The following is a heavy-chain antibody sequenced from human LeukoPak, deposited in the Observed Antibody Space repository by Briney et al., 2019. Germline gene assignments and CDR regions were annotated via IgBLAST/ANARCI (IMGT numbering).Heavy chain of an antibody. CDR1: GYTLTELS. V-gene: IGHV1-24*01. CDR2: FDPEDGET. J-gene: IGHJ5*02. D-gene: IGHD1-26*01. Sequence: ASVKVSCKVSGYTLTELSMHWVRQAPGKGLEWMGGFDPEDGETIYAQKFQGRVTMTEDTSTDTAYMELSSLRSEDTAVYYCATPENSGSYSWFDPWGQGTLVTASS. CDR3: ATPENSGSYSWFDP.